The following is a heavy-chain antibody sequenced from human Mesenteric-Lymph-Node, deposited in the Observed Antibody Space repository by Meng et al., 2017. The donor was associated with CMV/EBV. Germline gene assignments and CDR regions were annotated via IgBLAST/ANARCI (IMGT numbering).Heavy chain of an antibody. V-gene: IGHV3-30*02. CDR1: GFTFSSYG. Sequence: GGSLRLSCAASGFTFSSYGMHWVRQAPGKGLEWVALIRFDGDNKYYADSVKGRFTISRDNSKNTLYLQMNSLRPEDTAVYYCAKGDKVATITHVWGQGTMVTVSS. D-gene: IGHD5-12*01. J-gene: IGHJ3*01. CDR2: IRFDGDNK. CDR3: AKGDKVATITHV.